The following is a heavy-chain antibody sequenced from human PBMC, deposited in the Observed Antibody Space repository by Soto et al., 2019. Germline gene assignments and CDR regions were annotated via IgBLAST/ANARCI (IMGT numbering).Heavy chain of an antibody. Sequence: SETLFLTCTVSGASISGFYWSWIRKSAGKGLEWIGRIYATGTTDYNPSLKSRVMMSVDTSKKQFSLKLRSVTAADTAVYYCVRDGTKNLRDWFDPWGQGISVTVSS. CDR3: VRDGTKNLRDWFDP. J-gene: IGHJ5*02. V-gene: IGHV4-4*07. CDR1: GASISGFY. D-gene: IGHD1-1*01. CDR2: IYATGTT.